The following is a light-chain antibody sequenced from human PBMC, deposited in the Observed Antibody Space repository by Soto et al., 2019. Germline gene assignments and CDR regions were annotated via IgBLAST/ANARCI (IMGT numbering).Light chain of an antibody. Sequence: DIQMTQSPSSLSASVGDRVTITCRASHSINSNLNWYQEKPGKAPKLLIYATSSLQSGVPSRLSGSRSGSDFTLTITSLQPEDFATYYCQHTYTIPYTFGQGTKLDIK. CDR3: QHTYTIPYT. J-gene: IGKJ2*01. CDR2: ATS. V-gene: IGKV1-39*01. CDR1: HSINSN.